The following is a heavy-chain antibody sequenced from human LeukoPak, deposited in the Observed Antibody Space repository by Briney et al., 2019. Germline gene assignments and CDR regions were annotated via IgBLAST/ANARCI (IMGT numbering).Heavy chain of an antibody. CDR3: AGERGSMIVVDQDAFDI. CDR2: INPHSGGT. CDR1: GYTFITYY. J-gene: IGHJ3*02. V-gene: IGHV1-2*02. D-gene: IGHD3-22*01. Sequence: ASVKVSCKTSGYTFITYYIHWVRQAPGQGLEWMGWINPHSGGTNFAQKFQGRVTMTRDTSISTAYMELSRLRSDDTAVYYCAGERGSMIVVDQDAFDIWGQGTMVTVSS.